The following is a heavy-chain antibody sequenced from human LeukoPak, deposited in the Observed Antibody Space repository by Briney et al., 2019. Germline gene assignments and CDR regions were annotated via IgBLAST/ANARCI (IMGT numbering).Heavy chain of an antibody. D-gene: IGHD6-6*01. Sequence: GGSLRLSCVASGFTFSTYWMYWVRQAPGKGLVWVSRIKGDGSKTNYADSVKGRFTVSRDNAKNTLCLQMNSLRAEDTAVYYCARPTGVYDAFDIWGQGTTVIVSS. J-gene: IGHJ3*02. CDR3: ARPTGVYDAFDI. CDR2: IKGDGSKT. CDR1: GFTFSTYW. V-gene: IGHV3-74*01.